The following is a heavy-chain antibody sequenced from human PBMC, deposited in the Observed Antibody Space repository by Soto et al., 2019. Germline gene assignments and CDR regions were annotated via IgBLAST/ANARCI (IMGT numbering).Heavy chain of an antibody. D-gene: IGHD3-3*01. CDR2: ISAFHDNP. J-gene: IGHJ6*02. CDR3: ARVGVYWSGYFNSYGMDV. CDR1: GYRFIEYG. V-gene: IGHV1-18*04. Sequence: QVQLVQSGAEVKKPGASVKVSCKASGYRFIEYGISWVRQAPGQGLEWMGWISAFHDNPNYAQKLQGRLIMTTDTPTNTAYMELRSLISDDTAVYYCARVGVYWSGYFNSYGMDVWGQGTTVTVSS.